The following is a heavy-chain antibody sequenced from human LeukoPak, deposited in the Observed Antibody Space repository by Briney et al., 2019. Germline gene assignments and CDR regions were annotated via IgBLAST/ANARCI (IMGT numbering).Heavy chain of an antibody. CDR2: ISYDGSNK. J-gene: IGHJ4*02. CDR3: AHSERNPYYFDY. Sequence: PGGSLRLSCAASGFTFSSYAMHWVRQAPGKGLEWVAVISYDGSNKYYADSVKGRFTISRDNSKNTLYLQMNSLRAEDTAVYYCAHSERNPYYFDYWGQGTLVTVSS. V-gene: IGHV3-30*04. CDR1: GFTFSSYA. D-gene: IGHD1-26*01.